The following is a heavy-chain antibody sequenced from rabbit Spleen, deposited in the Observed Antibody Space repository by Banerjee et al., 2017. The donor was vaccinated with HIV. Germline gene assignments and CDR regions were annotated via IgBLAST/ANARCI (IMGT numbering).Heavy chain of an antibody. V-gene: IGHV1S45*01. J-gene: IGHJ3*01. D-gene: IGHD1-1*01. Sequence: QEQLEESGGDLVKPGASLTLTCTASGFTLSSYVMCWVRQAPGKGLEWIGCIYTGTYYATWAKGRFTISKASSTTVTLQLTSLTAADTAAYFCVRDYTRSTYRLSRLDLWGPGTLVTVS. CDR2: IYTGT. CDR1: GFTLSSYV. CDR3: VRDYTRSTYRLSRLDL.